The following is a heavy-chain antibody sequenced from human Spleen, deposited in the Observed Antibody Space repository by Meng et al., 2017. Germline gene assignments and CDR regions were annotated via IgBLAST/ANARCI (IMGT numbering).Heavy chain of an antibody. J-gene: IGHJ5*02. Sequence: GGSLRLSCAASGFTFDDYAMHWVRQAPGKGLEWVSGISWNSGSIGYADSVKGRFTISRDNSKNTLDLQMNSLRAEDTAVYYCAREVGYSVDPWGQGTLVTVSS. D-gene: IGHD2-8*02. CDR3: AREVGYSVDP. CDR2: ISWNSGSI. CDR1: GFTFDDYA. V-gene: IGHV3-9*01.